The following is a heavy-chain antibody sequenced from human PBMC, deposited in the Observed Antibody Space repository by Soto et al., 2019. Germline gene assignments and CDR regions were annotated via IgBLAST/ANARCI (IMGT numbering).Heavy chain of an antibody. Sequence: GGSLRLSCAASGFTFSSYSMNWVRQAPGKGLEWVSSISSSSSYIYYADSVKGRFTISRDNAKNSLYLQMNSLRAEDTAVYYCARSRSSGSYYGYWGQGTLVTVSS. J-gene: IGHJ4*02. CDR2: ISSSSSYI. CDR1: GFTFSSYS. CDR3: ARSRSSGSYYGY. D-gene: IGHD3-22*01. V-gene: IGHV3-21*01.